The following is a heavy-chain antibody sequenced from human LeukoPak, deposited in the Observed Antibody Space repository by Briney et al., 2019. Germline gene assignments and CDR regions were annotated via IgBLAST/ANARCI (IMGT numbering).Heavy chain of an antibody. V-gene: IGHV1-2*02. CDR2: ITHKSGAT. Sequence: ASVKVSCKASGYTFTDYYIHWVRQAPGQEFEWMGWITHKSGATKFAQKFQGRVTLTRDTSIRTVYMELSNLISDDTATYYCVSWAGGNSDAASFDYWGQGTLVTVSS. D-gene: IGHD3-16*01. CDR3: VSWAGGNSDAASFDY. CDR1: GYTFTDYY. J-gene: IGHJ4*02.